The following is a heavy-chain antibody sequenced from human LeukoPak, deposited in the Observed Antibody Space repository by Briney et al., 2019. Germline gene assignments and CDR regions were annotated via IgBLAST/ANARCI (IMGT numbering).Heavy chain of an antibody. V-gene: IGHV3-33*08. CDR1: GFTFSSYA. Sequence: PGGSLRLSCAASGFTFSSYAMSWVRQAPGKGLEWVAVIWYGGSNKYYADSVKGRFTISRDNSKNTLYLQMNSLRAEDTAVYYCARDSSSHHDYAKHFESWGQGTLVTVSS. CDR3: ARDSSSHHDYAKHFES. D-gene: IGHD4-17*01. CDR2: IWYGGSNK. J-gene: IGHJ4*02.